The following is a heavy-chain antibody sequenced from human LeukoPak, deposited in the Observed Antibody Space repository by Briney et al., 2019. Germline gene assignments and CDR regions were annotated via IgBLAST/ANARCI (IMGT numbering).Heavy chain of an antibody. CDR3: ARGGRASGGRRNFFDY. Sequence: ASVRVSCKSSGYTFTSFDINWVRQTPGQGLEWMGYMSPNRGNAGYAQKFQGRLSMTRDTSIDTAYMELDSLGSEDTAVYFCARGGRASGGRRNFFDYWAREPWSPSPQ. CDR2: MSPNRGNA. J-gene: IGHJ4*02. D-gene: IGHD3-16*01. V-gene: IGHV1-8*01. CDR1: GYTFTSFD.